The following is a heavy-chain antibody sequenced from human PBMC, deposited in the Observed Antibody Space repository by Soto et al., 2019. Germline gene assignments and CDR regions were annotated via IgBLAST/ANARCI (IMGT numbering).Heavy chain of an antibody. CDR1: GYTFTSYG. V-gene: IGHV1-18*01. CDR2: ISAYNGNT. D-gene: IGHD2-8*01. J-gene: IGHJ4*02. CDR3: ARYSFSLAKYAQFDY. Sequence: QVQLVQSGAEVKKPGASVKVSCKASGYTFTSYGISWVRQAPGQGLEWMGWISAYNGNTNYAQKLQGRVTMTTDPSTSTAYMQLRSLRSDDTAVYYCARYSFSLAKYAQFDYWGQGTLVTVSS.